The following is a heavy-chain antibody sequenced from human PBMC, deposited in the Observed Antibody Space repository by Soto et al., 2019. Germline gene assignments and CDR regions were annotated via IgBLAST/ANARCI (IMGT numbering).Heavy chain of an antibody. CDR3: ARVVTGTTRGLDV. CDR2: IYSGGST. J-gene: IGHJ6*02. CDR1: GFTVSSNY. D-gene: IGHD1-7*01. V-gene: IGHV3-53*01. Sequence: PGGSLRLSCAASGFTVSSNYMSWVRQAPGKGLEWVSVIYSGGSTYYADSVKGRFTISRDNSKNTLYLQMNSLRAEDTAVYYCARVVTGTTRGLDVWGQGTTVTVSS.